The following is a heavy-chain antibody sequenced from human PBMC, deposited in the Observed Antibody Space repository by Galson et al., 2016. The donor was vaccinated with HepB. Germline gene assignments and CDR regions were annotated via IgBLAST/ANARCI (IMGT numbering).Heavy chain of an antibody. Sequence: SETLSLTCNIPPNYSWGWIRQPPGKGHEWIGSINFRGNTFYNPSLASRVTISVDTSRNEPSLRLTSVTASDTAVYYCARHRTGEFFNPSDAWGRGILVTVSS. J-gene: IGHJ5*02. CDR2: INFRGNT. CDR3: ARHRTGEFFNPSDA. V-gene: IGHV4-39*01. D-gene: IGHD7-27*01. CDR1: PNYS.